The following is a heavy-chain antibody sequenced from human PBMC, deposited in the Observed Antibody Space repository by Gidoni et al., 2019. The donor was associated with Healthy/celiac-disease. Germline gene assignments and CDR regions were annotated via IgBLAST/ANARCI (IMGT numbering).Heavy chain of an antibody. CDR2: IIPIFGTA. CDR3: AREEGATTVSLSSYYYYGMDV. D-gene: IGHD4-17*01. Sequence: QVQLVQSGAEVKKPGSSVKVSCKASGGTFSRYAISWVRQAPGQGLEWMGGIIPIFGTANYAQEFQGRVTITADESTSTAYMELSSLRSEDTAVYYCAREEGATTVSLSSYYYYGMDVWGQGTTVTVSS. V-gene: IGHV1-69*01. CDR1: GGTFSRYA. J-gene: IGHJ6*02.